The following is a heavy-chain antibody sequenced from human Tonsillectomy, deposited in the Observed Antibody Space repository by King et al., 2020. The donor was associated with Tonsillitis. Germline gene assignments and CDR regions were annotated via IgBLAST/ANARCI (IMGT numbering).Heavy chain of an antibody. CDR2: ISGSGSST. CDR1: GFTFSSYA. J-gene: IGHJ4*02. CDR3: AEWGIPAAGLDY. Sequence: VQLVESGGGLVQPGGSLRLSCEASGFTFSSYAMSWVRQAPGKGLEWVSGISGSGSSTYYADSVKGRFTISRDNSKNTLYLQMNSLGAEDTALYYCAEWGIPAAGLDYWGQGTLVTVSS. D-gene: IGHD6-13*01. V-gene: IGHV3-23*04.